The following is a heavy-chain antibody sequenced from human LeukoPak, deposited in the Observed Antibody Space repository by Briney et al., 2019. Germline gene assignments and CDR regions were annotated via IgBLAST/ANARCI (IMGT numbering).Heavy chain of an antibody. Sequence: SETLSLTCTVSGGSISDTNYYWGWIRQPPGKGLEWIGNIYYTGSTYYNPSLKSRVTISVDTSKNQFSLKLSSVTAADTAVYYCARLGRIAAVGRYFDYWGQGTLVTVSS. CDR2: IYYTGST. J-gene: IGHJ4*02. V-gene: IGHV4-39*01. CDR3: ARLGRIAAVGRYFDY. D-gene: IGHD6-13*01. CDR1: GGSISDTNYY.